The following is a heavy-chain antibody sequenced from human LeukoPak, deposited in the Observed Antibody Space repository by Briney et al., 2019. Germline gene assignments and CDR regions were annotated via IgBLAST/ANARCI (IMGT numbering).Heavy chain of an antibody. CDR3: AKDVDYYDSTSFDY. CDR1: GFTFDDYA. D-gene: IGHD3-22*01. CDR2: ISGDGGST. V-gene: IGHV3-43*02. J-gene: IGHJ4*02. Sequence: GGSLRLSCAASGFTFDDYAMHWVRQAQGKGLEWVSLISGDGGSTYYADSVKGRFTVSRDNSKNSLYLQMNSLRTEDTALYYCAKDVDYYDSTSFDYWGQGTLVTVSS.